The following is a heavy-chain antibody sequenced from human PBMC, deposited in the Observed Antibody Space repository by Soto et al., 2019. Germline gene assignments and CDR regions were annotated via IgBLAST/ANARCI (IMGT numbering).Heavy chain of an antibody. CDR3: ASAPMSSVPHSWFDP. J-gene: IGHJ5*02. V-gene: IGHV4-31*01. CDR2: IYYSGRT. Sequence: QVQLQESGPGLVKPSQTLSLTCTVSGGSISSGGYYWSWIRQHPGKGLEWIGYIYYSGRTYYNPILNGSVTVSGDTSKSHCTLNLSSVTVADTGVYYCASAPMSSVPHSWFDPWGQGSPVTVFS. CDR1: GGSISSGGYY. D-gene: IGHD2-2*01.